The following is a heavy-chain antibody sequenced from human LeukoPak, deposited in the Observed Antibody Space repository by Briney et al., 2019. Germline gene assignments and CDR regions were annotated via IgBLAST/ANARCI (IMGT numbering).Heavy chain of an antibody. CDR2: INPNSGGT. CDR3: ARDSQVVPAAIGPYYYMDV. D-gene: IGHD2-2*01. CDR1: GYTFTGYY. J-gene: IGHJ6*03. V-gene: IGHV1-2*02. Sequence: ASVKVSCKASGYTFTGYYMHWVRQAPGQGLEWMGWINPNSGGTNYEQKFQGRVTMTRDTSISTAYMELSRLRSDDTAVYYCARDSQVVPAAIGPYYYMDVWGKGTTVTVSS.